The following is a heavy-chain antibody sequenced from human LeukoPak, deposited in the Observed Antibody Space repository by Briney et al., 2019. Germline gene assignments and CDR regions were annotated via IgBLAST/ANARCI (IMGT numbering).Heavy chain of an antibody. Sequence: PGGSLRLSCAASGFTFSTYAMSWVRQAPGKGLEWVSAISGSGGTTYYADSVKGRFTISRDNSKNTLSLQMNYLRAEDTAVYYCAKASGYTSNWRFDYWGQGTLVTVSS. CDR1: GFTFSTYA. CDR3: AKASGYTSNWRFDY. V-gene: IGHV3-23*01. D-gene: IGHD6-13*01. CDR2: ISGSGGTT. J-gene: IGHJ4*02.